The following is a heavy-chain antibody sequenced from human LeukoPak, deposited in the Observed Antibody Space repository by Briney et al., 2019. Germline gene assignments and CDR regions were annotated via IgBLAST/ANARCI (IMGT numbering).Heavy chain of an antibody. J-gene: IGHJ4*02. V-gene: IGHV4-31*03. D-gene: IGHD2-15*01. CDR2: IYYSGST. Sequence: SETLSLTCTVSGGSISSGGYSWSWIRQHPGKGLEWIGYIYYSGSTYYNPSLKSRVTISVDTSKDQFSLKLSSVTAADTAVYYCARGPQKSPPSSGSPYVFDYWGQGTLVTVSS. CDR1: GGSISSGGYS. CDR3: ARGPQKSPPSSGSPYVFDY.